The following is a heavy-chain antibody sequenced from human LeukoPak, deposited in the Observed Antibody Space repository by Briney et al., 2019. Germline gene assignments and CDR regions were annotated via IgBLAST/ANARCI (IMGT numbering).Heavy chain of an antibody. CDR1: GFTFSNYG. CDR3: AKGGWTGYYPIFDS. D-gene: IGHD3/OR15-3a*01. CDR2: IRYDGSDR. Sequence: GGSQRLSCAASGFTFSNYGMQWVRQAPGKGLEWVAFIRYDGSDRYYADSVKGRFSISRDNSKNTLYLQMNILRAEDTAVYYCAKGGWTGYYPIFDSWGHGTLVTVSS. J-gene: IGHJ4*01. V-gene: IGHV3-30*02.